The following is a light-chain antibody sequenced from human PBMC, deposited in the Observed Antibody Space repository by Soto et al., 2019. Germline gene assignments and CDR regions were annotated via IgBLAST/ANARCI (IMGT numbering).Light chain of an antibody. V-gene: IGKV1-39*01. CDR3: QHDNIYSEA. CDR1: QAISTY. J-gene: IGKJ1*01. Sequence: DNQMTQSPSSLSESAGDRVTITCRASQAISTYLNWYQQKPGKAPKLLIYAASSLQSGVPSRFSGSGSETEFTLTISSLQPDDFATYYCQHDNIYSEAFGQGTKV. CDR2: AAS.